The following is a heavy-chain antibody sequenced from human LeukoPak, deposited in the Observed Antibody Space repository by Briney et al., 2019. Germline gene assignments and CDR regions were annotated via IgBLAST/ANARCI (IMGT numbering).Heavy chain of an antibody. CDR2: ISSSGSTR. CDR1: GFTFSSYE. J-gene: IGHJ4*02. Sequence: SGGSLRLSCAASGFTFSSYEMNWVRQAPGKGLEWVSYISSSGSTRYYADSVKGRFTISRDNAKNSLHLQMNSLRAEDTTVYYCAKTRIFYYGSGTPKSGSDYWGQGTLVTVSS. D-gene: IGHD3-10*01. V-gene: IGHV3-48*03. CDR3: AKTRIFYYGSGTPKSGSDY.